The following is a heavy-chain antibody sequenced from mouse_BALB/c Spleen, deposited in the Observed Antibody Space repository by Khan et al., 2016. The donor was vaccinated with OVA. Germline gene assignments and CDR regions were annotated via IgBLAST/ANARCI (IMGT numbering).Heavy chain of an antibody. CDR1: GYSITSGYF. CDR2: MSHGGTI. Sequence: EVQLQESGPGLVKPSQSLSLTCSVTGYSITSGYFWNWIRQFAGNQLEWMGNMSHGGTINYNTSLKNRITITRDKAKNQLFLQLNSVTAEDRATYYCASAERWFDYWGQGTLVTVSA. V-gene: IGHV3-6*01. CDR3: ASAERWFDY. J-gene: IGHJ3*01.